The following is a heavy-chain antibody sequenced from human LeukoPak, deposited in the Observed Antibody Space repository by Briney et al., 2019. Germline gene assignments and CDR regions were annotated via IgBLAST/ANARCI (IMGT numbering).Heavy chain of an antibody. V-gene: IGHV1-2*02. CDR2: INPNSGGT. Sequence: ASVKVSCKASGYTFTGYYMHWVRQAPGQGLEWMGWINPNSGGTNYAQKFQGRVTMTRDTSISTAYMELSRLRSDDTAVYYCARTTVGATSWFDPWGQGTLVTVSS. J-gene: IGHJ5*02. CDR3: ARTTVGATSWFDP. CDR1: GYTFTGYY. D-gene: IGHD1-26*01.